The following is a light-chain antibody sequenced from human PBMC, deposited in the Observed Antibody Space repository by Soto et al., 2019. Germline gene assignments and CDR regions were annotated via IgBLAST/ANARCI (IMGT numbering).Light chain of an antibody. CDR2: AAS. Sequence: DIQLTQSPSFLSASVGDRVTITCRASQGMSNYLAWYQQEPGKAPKLLIYAASTLQSGVPSRFSGSGSGTEFTLTISSLQPEDFATYYCQQLNSYPAFGQGTKVEVK. CDR1: QGMSNY. J-gene: IGKJ1*01. V-gene: IGKV1-9*01. CDR3: QQLNSYPA.